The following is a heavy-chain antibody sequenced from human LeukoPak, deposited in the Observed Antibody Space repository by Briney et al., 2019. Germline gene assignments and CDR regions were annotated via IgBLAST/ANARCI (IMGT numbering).Heavy chain of an antibody. V-gene: IGHV3-7*04. CDR2: IHPEGNEK. CDR1: GLTFSTYW. CDR3: ARGDDFSGDY. D-gene: IGHD2-21*02. Sequence: GGSLRLSCTASGLTFSTYWMSWVRQAPGEGLEWVANIHPEGNEKYHVDSVKGRFTISRDNAKNSLYLQMNSLRVEDTAVYYCARGDDFSGDYWGQGTLVTVSS. J-gene: IGHJ4*02.